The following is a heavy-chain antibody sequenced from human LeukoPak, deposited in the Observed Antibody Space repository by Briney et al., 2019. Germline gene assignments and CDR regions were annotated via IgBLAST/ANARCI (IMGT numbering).Heavy chain of an antibody. V-gene: IGHV1-69*13. J-gene: IGHJ4*02. D-gene: IGHD6-19*01. CDR3: ATGIAVARTFDY. CDR2: IIPIFDTA. Sequence: SVKVSCKASGGTFSSYSISWVRQAPGQGLEWMGGIIPIFDTADYAQKFQGRVTITADESTSTAYMELSSLRSEDTAVFYCATGIAVARTFDYWGQGTLVTVSS. CDR1: GGTFSSYS.